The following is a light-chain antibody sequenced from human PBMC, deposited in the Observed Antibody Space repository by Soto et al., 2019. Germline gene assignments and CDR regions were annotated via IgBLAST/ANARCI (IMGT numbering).Light chain of an antibody. J-gene: IGKJ2*01. V-gene: IGKV3-20*01. CDR3: QQYGSSPPMYT. CDR2: GAS. Sequence: EIVLTQSPGTLSLSPGERATLSCRASQSVSSSYLAWYQQKPGQAPRLLIYGASSRATGIPDRFCGSGSGTDFTLTISRLEPEDFAVYYCQQYGSSPPMYTFGQGTKVDIK. CDR1: QSVSSSY.